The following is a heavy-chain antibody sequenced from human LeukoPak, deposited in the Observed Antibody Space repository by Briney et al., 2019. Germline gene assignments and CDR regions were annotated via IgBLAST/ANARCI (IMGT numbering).Heavy chain of an antibody. CDR1: GFTFSSYA. Sequence: QPGGSLRLSCAASGFTFSSYAMSWVRQAPGKGLEWVSAISGSGGSTYYADSVKGWFTISRDNSKNTLYLQMNSLRAEDTAVYYCAKDYDYDFWSGTVIYGMDVWGQGTTVTVSS. J-gene: IGHJ6*02. D-gene: IGHD3-3*01. V-gene: IGHV3-23*01. CDR2: ISGSGGST. CDR3: AKDYDYDFWSGTVIYGMDV.